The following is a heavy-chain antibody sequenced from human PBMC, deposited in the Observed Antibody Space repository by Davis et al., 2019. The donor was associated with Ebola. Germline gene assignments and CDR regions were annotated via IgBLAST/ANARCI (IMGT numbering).Heavy chain of an antibody. V-gene: IGHV1-2*02. Sequence: AASVKVSCKTSGYTFTAYFIHWVRRAPGEGLEWMGWINPNTGGTNSAQKFQGRVTMTRATSTTTAYMELNGLRSDDTAVYYCARAVPATQNLDYWGQGTLVTVSS. CDR3: ARAVPATQNLDY. J-gene: IGHJ4*02. CDR1: GYTFTAYF. D-gene: IGHD2-15*01. CDR2: INPNTGGT.